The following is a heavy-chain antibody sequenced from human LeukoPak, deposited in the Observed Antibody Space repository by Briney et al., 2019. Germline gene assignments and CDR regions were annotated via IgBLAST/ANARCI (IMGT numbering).Heavy chain of an antibody. V-gene: IGHV1-18*01. CDR1: GYTFTSYG. CDR3: ARDRGYCSGGNCPPSWFDP. CDR2: ISAYNGNT. J-gene: IGHJ5*02. Sequence: ASVKVSCKASGYTFTSYGISWVRQAPGQGLEWMGWISAYNGNTNYAQKLQGRVTMTTDTSTSTAYMELRSLRSDDTAVYYCARDRGYCSGGNCPPSWFDPWGQGTLVTVSS. D-gene: IGHD2-15*01.